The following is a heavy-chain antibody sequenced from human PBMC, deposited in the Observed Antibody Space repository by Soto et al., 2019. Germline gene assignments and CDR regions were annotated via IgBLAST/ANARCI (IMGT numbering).Heavy chain of an antibody. CDR2: ISSSGSTI. V-gene: IGHV3-48*03. CDR1: GFTFSSYE. CDR3: ASSELLLPFDY. J-gene: IGHJ4*02. D-gene: IGHD2-15*01. Sequence: PGGSLRLSCAASGFTFSSYEMNWVRQAPGKGLEWVSYISSSGSTICYADSVKGRFTISRDNAKNSLYLQMNSLRAEDTAVYYCASSELLLPFDYWGQGTLVTVSS.